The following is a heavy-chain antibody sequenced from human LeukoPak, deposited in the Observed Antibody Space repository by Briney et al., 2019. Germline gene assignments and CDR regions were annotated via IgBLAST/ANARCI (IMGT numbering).Heavy chain of an antibody. V-gene: IGHV3-23*01. D-gene: IGHD3-10*01. Sequence: GGSLRLSCAASGFTFDDYAMSWVRQAPGQGLEWVSAISATGGNTYYTDSVKGRFTTSRDNSKNTLYLQMNSLRAEDTAVYYCATEAYYHFDFWGQGTQVTVSS. CDR1: GFTFDDYA. CDR2: ISATGGNT. CDR3: ATEAYYHFDF. J-gene: IGHJ4*02.